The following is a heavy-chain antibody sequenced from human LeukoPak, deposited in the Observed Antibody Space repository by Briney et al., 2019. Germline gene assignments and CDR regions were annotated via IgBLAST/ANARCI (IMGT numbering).Heavy chain of an antibody. V-gene: IGHV1-2*02. D-gene: IGHD1-26*01. J-gene: IGHJ3*02. CDR3: ARLLGAADAFDI. CDR2: IDPKRGGT. Sequence: ASVKVSCKASGYIFTGYYIHWVRQAPGQGLEWMGWIDPKRGGTNYEQKFQGRVTMTRDASIATVYMEVSWLRSDDTAIYYCARLLGAADAFDIWGRGTMVTLSS. CDR1: GYIFTGYY.